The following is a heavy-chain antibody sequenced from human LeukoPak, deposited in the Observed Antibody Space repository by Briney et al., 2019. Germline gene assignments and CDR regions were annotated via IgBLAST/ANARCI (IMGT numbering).Heavy chain of an antibody. D-gene: IGHD6-6*01. CDR3: TRPYSSSSGNWFDP. V-gene: IGHV3-73*01. Sequence: PGRSLRLSCAASGFTFSGSAMHWVRQASGKGLEWVGRIRSKANSYATAYAASVKGRFTISRDDSKNTAYLQMNSLKTEDTAVYYCTRPYSSSSGNWFDPWGQGTLVTVSS. CDR2: IRSKANSYAT. CDR1: GFTFSGSA. J-gene: IGHJ5*02.